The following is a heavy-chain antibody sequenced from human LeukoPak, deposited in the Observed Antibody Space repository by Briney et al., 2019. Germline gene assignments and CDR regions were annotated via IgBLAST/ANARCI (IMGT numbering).Heavy chain of an antibody. CDR3: AKEGYGQQLVFDY. CDR2: ISGSGDNT. V-gene: IGHV3-NL1*01. D-gene: IGHD6-13*01. Sequence: PGGSLRLSCAASGFTFSTYGMQWVRQAPGKGLEWVSVISGSGDNTYYADSVKGRFTISRDNSKNTLYLQMNSLRAEDTAVYYCAKEGYGQQLVFDYWGQGTLVTVSS. CDR1: GFTFSTYG. J-gene: IGHJ4*02.